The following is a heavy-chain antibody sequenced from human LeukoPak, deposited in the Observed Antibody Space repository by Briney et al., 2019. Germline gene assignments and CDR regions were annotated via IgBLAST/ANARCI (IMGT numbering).Heavy chain of an antibody. D-gene: IGHD5-18*01. CDR3: ARGKGRARTANLWE. J-gene: IGHJ4*02. V-gene: IGHV4-34*01. CDR1: GGSFSGYY. CDR2: INHSGST. Sequence: PSETLSLTCAVYGGSFSGYYWSWIRQPPGKGLEWIGEINHSGSTNYNPSLKSRVTISVDTSKNQFSLKLSSVTAADTAVYYCARGKGRARTANLWEWGQGTLVTVSS.